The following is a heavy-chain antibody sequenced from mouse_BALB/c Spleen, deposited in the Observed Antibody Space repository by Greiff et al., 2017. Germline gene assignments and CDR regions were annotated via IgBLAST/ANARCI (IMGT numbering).Heavy chain of an antibody. CDR1: GFTFSSYG. CDR3: ARLREGGY. J-gene: IGHJ2*01. V-gene: IGHV5-6*01. CDR2: ISSGGSYT. Sequence: EVMLVESGGDLVKPGGSLKLSCAASGFTFSSYGMSWVRQTPDKRLEWVATISSGGSYTYYPDSVKGRFTISRDNARNTLYLQMSSLKSEDTAMYYCARLREGGYWGQGTTLTVSS.